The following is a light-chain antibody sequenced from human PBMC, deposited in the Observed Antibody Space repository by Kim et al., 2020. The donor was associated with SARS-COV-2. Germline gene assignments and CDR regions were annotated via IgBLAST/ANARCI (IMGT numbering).Light chain of an antibody. CDR2: GKN. CDR1: SLRRYY. J-gene: IGLJ7*01. Sequence: SSALTQDPAVSVALGQTVRITCQGDSLRRYYASWYQQKPGQAPVLVIYGKNNRPSGIPDRFSGSSSGNTASLTITGAQAEDEADYYCNSRDSSGNHAVFG. V-gene: IGLV3-19*01. CDR3: NSRDSSGNHAV.